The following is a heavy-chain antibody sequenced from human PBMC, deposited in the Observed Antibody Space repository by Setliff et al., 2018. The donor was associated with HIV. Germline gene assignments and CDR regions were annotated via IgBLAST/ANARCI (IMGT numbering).Heavy chain of an antibody. J-gene: IGHJ5*02. CDR1: GGSFSGYY. Sequence: PSETLSLTCAVYGGSFSGYYWNWIRQLPGKGLEWIGEINHSGSTKFNPSLKSRVTISVDTSKNQFSLKLSSVTAADTAVYYCARHSPTYCSGTSCYDNWFDPWGQGTLVTVSS. CDR3: ARHSPTYCSGTSCYDNWFDP. V-gene: IGHV4-34*01. D-gene: IGHD2-2*01. CDR2: INHSGST.